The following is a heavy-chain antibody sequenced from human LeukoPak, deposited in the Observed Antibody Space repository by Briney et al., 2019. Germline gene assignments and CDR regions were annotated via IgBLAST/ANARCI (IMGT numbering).Heavy chain of an antibody. CDR1: GGSISSYY. D-gene: IGHD3-3*01. CDR3: ARGINDFWSGSFDY. V-gene: IGHV4-4*07. Sequence: SETLSLTCTVSGGSISSYYWSWIRRPAGKGLEWIGRIYTSGNTNYNPSLKSRVTMSVDTSKNQFSLKLSSVTAADTAVYYCARGINDFWSGSFDYWGQGTLVTVSS. J-gene: IGHJ4*02. CDR2: IYTSGNT.